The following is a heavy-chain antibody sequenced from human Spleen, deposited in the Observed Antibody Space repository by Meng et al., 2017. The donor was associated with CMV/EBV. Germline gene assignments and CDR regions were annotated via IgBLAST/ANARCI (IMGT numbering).Heavy chain of an antibody. Sequence: GSLRLSCAASGFTFSSYSMNWVRQSPRTGLEWIGEINHSGSTIYNPPLKGRMTISVDTSKNQFSLRVSSVTAADTAVYYCARVRVGATSDLDYWGPGTLVTVSS. CDR1: GFTFSSYS. CDR3: ARVRVGATSDLDY. D-gene: IGHD1-26*01. J-gene: IGHJ4*02. V-gene: IGHV4-34*01. CDR2: INHSGST.